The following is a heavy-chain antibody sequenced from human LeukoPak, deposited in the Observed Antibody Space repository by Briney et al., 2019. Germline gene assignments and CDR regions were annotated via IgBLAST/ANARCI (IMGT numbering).Heavy chain of an antibody. Sequence: PSETLSLTCTVSGGSINSYYWSWIRQPPGKGLEWIGNVYYSGTNNYNPSLKSRVFISVDTSRKQFSLKVTSVTAADSAVYYCVKIRPGAVLQNWFDPWGQGTLVTVSS. CDR2: VYYSGTN. V-gene: IGHV4-59*01. CDR1: GGSINSYY. CDR3: VKIRPGAVLQNWFDP. J-gene: IGHJ5*02. D-gene: IGHD2/OR15-2a*01.